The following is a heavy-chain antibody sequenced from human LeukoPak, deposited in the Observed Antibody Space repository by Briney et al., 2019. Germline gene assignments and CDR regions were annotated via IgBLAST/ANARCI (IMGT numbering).Heavy chain of an antibody. Sequence: GASVKVSCKASGGTFSSYAISWVRQAPGQGLEWMGWISAYNGNTNYAQKLQGRVTMTTDTSTSTAYMELRSLRSDDTAVYYCARGTMVRGVIPSYYYGMDVWGKGTTVTVSS. CDR3: ARGTMVRGVIPSYYYGMDV. CDR1: GGTFSSYA. CDR2: ISAYNGNT. V-gene: IGHV1-18*01. D-gene: IGHD3-10*01. J-gene: IGHJ6*04.